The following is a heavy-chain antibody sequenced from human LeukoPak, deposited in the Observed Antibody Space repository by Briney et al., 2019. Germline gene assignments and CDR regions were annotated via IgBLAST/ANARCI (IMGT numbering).Heavy chain of an antibody. D-gene: IGHD3-16*01. J-gene: IGHJ4*02. V-gene: IGHV4-61*02. CDR3: ARQLDHYDNIYYFDY. CDR1: GDSISSGSHY. CDR2: IYTSGRT. Sequence: SETLSLTCTVSGDSISSGSHYWSWIRQPAGKGLEWIGRIYTSGRTNYNPSLKSRVTISVDTSKNQFSLRLTSVTAADTAVYYCARQLDHYDNIYYFDYWGQGTLVTVSS.